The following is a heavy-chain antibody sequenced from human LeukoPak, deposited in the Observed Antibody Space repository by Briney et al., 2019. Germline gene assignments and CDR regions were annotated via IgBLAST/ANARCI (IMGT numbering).Heavy chain of an antibody. D-gene: IGHD5-18*01. Sequence: VKVSCKASGGTFSSYAISWVRQAPGQGLEWMGGITPIFGTANYAQKFQGRVTITADESTSTAYMELSSLRSEDTAVYYCASRTDTAYAFDIWGQGTMVTVSS. CDR1: GGTFSSYA. CDR3: ASRTDTAYAFDI. J-gene: IGHJ3*02. CDR2: ITPIFGTA. V-gene: IGHV1-69*13.